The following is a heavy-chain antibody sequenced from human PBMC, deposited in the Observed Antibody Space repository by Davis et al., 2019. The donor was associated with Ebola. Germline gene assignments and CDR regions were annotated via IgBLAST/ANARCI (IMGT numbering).Heavy chain of an antibody. D-gene: IGHD5-12*01. CDR3: ARGGGYGGYGMDV. J-gene: IGHJ6*02. CDR1: GFTFSSYW. Sequence: GGSLRLSCAASGFTFSSYWMSWVRQAPGKGLEWVANIKQDGSEKYYVDSVKGRFTISRDNSKNTLYLQMNSLRAEDTAVYYCARGGGYGGYGMDVWGQGTTVTVSS. V-gene: IGHV3-7*01. CDR2: IKQDGSEK.